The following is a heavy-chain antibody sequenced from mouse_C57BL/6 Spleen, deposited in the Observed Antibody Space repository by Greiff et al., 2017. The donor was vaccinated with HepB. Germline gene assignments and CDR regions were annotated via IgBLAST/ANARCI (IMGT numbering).Heavy chain of an antibody. CDR3: ARFDYYGSSYAMDY. Sequence: SGPELVKPGASVKMSCKASGYTFTDYNMHWVKQSHGKSLEWIGYINPNNGGTSYNQKFKGKATLTVNKSSSTAYMELRSLTSEDSAVYYCARFDYYGSSYAMDYWGQGTSVTVSS. CDR1: GYTFTDYN. V-gene: IGHV1-22*01. J-gene: IGHJ4*01. D-gene: IGHD1-1*01. CDR2: INPNNGGT.